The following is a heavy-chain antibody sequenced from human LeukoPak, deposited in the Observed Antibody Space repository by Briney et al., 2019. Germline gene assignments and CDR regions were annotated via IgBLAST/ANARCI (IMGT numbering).Heavy chain of an antibody. CDR3: ARSYGLEADY. J-gene: IGHJ4*02. V-gene: IGHV1-18*01. CDR2: IAAYNGLT. Sequence: GASVTVSCKASGYTFNAYAITWVRQAPGQGLELVGWIAAYNGLTNYAQNLQGRLTLTTDTSTTTAYMELRNLTSDDTAIYFCARSYGLEADYWGRGTLVTVSS. D-gene: IGHD3-16*02. CDR1: GYTFNAYA.